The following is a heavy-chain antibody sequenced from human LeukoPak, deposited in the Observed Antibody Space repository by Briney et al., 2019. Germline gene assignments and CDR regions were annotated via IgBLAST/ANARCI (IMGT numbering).Heavy chain of an antibody. Sequence: ASVKVSCKASGYTFTSYGISWVRQAPGQGLEWMGWISAYNGNTNYAQKLQGRVTMTTDTSTSTAYMELRSLRSDDTAVYYCARGHSRAAIAARSFDYWGQGTLVTVSS. D-gene: IGHD6-6*01. CDR3: ARGHSRAAIAARSFDY. J-gene: IGHJ4*02. CDR2: ISAYNGNT. V-gene: IGHV1-18*01. CDR1: GYTFTSYG.